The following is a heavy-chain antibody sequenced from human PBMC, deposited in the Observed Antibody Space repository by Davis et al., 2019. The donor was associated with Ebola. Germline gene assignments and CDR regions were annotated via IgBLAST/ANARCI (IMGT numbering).Heavy chain of an antibody. J-gene: IGHJ5*02. D-gene: IGHD3-3*01. V-gene: IGHV1-8*01. CDR1: GYTFTSYD. Sequence: AASVKVSCKASGYTFTSYDINWVRQATGQGLEWMGWMNPNSGNPGYAQKFQGRVTMTRNTSISTAYMELSRLRSEDTAVYYCARERRYYDFWSGYYRRKANWFNPWGQGTLVTVSS. CDR3: ARERRYYDFWSGYYRRKANWFNP. CDR2: MNPNSGNP.